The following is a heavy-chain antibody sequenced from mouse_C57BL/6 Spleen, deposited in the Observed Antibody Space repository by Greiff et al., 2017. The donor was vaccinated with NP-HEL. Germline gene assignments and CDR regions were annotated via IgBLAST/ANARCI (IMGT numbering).Heavy chain of an antibody. CDR2: IRSKSNNYAT. J-gene: IGHJ2*01. CDR3: VRGDYYGSSPSYFDY. Sequence: GGGLVQPKGSLKLSCAASGFSFNTYAMNWVRQAPGKGLEWVARIRSKSNNYATYYADSVKDRFTISRDDSESMLYLQMNNLKTEDTAMYYCVRGDYYGSSPSYFDYWGQGTTLTVSS. CDR1: GFSFNTYA. V-gene: IGHV10-1*01. D-gene: IGHD1-1*01.